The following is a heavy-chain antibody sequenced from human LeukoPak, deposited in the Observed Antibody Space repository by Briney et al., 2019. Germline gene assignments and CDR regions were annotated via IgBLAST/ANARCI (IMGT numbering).Heavy chain of an antibody. Sequence: GGSLRLSCAASGFTFGSPWMHWVRQAPGKGLVWVSRINSDGSATAYADSVKGRFTVSRDNAENTLYLQMNSLRAEDTAVYYCARGTAGYHSSYFDYWGQGTLVTVSS. V-gene: IGHV3-74*01. J-gene: IGHJ4*02. CDR1: GFTFGSPW. CDR3: ARGTAGYHSSYFDY. D-gene: IGHD3-16*02. CDR2: INSDGSAT.